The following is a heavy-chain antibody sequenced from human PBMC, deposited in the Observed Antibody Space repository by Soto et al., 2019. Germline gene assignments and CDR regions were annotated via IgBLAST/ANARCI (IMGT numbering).Heavy chain of an antibody. J-gene: IGHJ6*02. CDR2: INPKFGDT. V-gene: IGHV1-2*02. D-gene: IGHD3-10*01. Sequence: QVPLVQSGAEVKEPGDSVRVSCEAYGYTFTAYYIPWVRQAPGQGLEWMGWINPKFGDTTYAQDFQGRVSMTRDMSISTGYMELSRLTSDDTAIYYCARNVDYYYGPGSGNGHGFWGQGTTVTVFS. CDR3: ARNVDYYYGPGSGNGHGF. CDR1: GYTFTAYY.